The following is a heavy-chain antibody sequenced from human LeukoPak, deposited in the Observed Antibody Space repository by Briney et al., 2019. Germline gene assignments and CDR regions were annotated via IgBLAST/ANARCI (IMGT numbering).Heavy chain of an antibody. V-gene: IGHV1-2*02. J-gene: IGHJ4*02. CDR1: GYTFTGYY. CDR2: INPNSGGT. D-gene: IGHD3-22*01. CDR3: AGDSSGYYYSLDY. Sequence: ASVEVSCKASGYTFTGYYMHWVRQAPGQGLEWMGWINPNSGGTNYAQKFQGRVTMTRDTSISTAYMELSRLRSDDTAVYYCAGDSSGYYYSLDYWGQGTLVTVSS.